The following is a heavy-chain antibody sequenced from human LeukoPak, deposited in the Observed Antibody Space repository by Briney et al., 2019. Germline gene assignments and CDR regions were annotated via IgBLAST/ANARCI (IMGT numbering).Heavy chain of an antibody. CDR2: ISSSSSYI. CDR3: AKARSAYGSGSSSGN. CDR1: GFTFSSYS. D-gene: IGHD3-10*01. Sequence: PGGSLRLSCAASGFTFSSYSMNWVRQAPGKGLEWVSSISSSSSYIYYADSVKGRFTISRDNAKNSLYLQMNSLRAEDTAVYYCAKARSAYGSGSSSGNWGQGTLVTVSS. V-gene: IGHV3-21*04. J-gene: IGHJ4*02.